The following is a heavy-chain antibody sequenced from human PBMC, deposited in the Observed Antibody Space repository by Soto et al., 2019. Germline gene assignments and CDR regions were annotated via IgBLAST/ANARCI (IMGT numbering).Heavy chain of an antibody. CDR3: VRDVGYDYVN. Sequence: EVQLVESGGSLVQPGGSLRISCAVSGFTFGSYWMSWVRQAPGKGLEWVATIKQGGSEKYYVDSVRGRFTISGDNAENSLFLQMNSLSAEDTAVYFCVRDVGYDYVNWGQGTLVTVSS. CDR1: GFTFGSYW. V-gene: IGHV3-7*01. CDR2: IKQGGSEK. D-gene: IGHD5-12*01. J-gene: IGHJ4*02.